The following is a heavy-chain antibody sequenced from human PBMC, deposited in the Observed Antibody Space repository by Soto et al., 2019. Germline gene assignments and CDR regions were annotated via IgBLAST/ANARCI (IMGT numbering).Heavy chain of an antibody. Sequence: QVQLVQSGAEVKKPGASVKVSCKASGYTFTSYDINWVRQATGQGLEGMGWMNPNSGNTGYAQKFQGRVTMTRNTSISTAYMELSSLRSEDTAVYYCARGSIAAAGTFIGFDPWGQGTLVTVSS. CDR3: ARGSIAAAGTFIGFDP. D-gene: IGHD6-13*01. V-gene: IGHV1-8*01. CDR1: GYTFTSYD. J-gene: IGHJ5*02. CDR2: MNPNSGNT.